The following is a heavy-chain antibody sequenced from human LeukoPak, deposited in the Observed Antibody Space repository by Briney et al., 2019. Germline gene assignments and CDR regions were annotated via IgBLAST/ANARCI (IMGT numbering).Heavy chain of an antibody. Sequence: SETLSLTCTVSGGSISSGDYYWSWIRQPPGKGLEWIGYIYYSGSTYYNPSLKSRVTISVDTSKNQFSLKLSSVTAADTAVYYCASQMVYASYYFDYWGQGTLVTVSS. CDR1: GGSISSGDYY. CDR3: ASQMVYASYYFDY. CDR2: IYYSGST. V-gene: IGHV4-30-4*01. D-gene: IGHD2-8*01. J-gene: IGHJ4*02.